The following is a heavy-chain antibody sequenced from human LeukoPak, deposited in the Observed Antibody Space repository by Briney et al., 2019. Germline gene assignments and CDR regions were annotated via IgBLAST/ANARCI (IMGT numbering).Heavy chain of an antibody. D-gene: IGHD3-22*01. V-gene: IGHV3-53*01. CDR2: IYSGGST. J-gene: IGHJ1*01. Sequence: PGGSLRLSCAASGFTVSSNYMSWVRQAPGKGLEWVSVIYSGGSTYYADSVKGRFTISRDNSKNTLYLQMNSLRAEDTAVYYCARDYYDSSGYYEYFQHWGQGTLVTVSS. CDR3: ARDYYDSSGYYEYFQH. CDR1: GFTVSSNY.